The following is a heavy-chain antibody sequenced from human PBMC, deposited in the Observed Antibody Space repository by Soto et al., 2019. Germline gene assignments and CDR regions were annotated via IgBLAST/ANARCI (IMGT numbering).Heavy chain of an antibody. CDR1: GFTFSTYG. CDR3: ARGHDSSGYYYRFGS. CDR2: ITSSSSSI. V-gene: IGHV3-48*02. J-gene: IGHJ4*02. Sequence: EVQLVETGGGLIQPGGSLRLSCAASGFTFSTYGMNWVRQAPGKGLEWVSYITSSSSSIYYAGPVKGRFTNSRDNAKNSVYLQMNSLRDEDTAVYYCARGHDSSGYYYRFGSWGQGTLVTVSS. D-gene: IGHD3-22*01.